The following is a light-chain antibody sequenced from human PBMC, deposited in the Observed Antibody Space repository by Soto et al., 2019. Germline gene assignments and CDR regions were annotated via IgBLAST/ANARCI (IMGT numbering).Light chain of an antibody. J-gene: IGKJ4*01. CDR3: QQYESSPLT. Sequence: EIVLTQSPDTLSLSPGERATLSCRASQSVSSALLAWYQQKPGQAPRLLIYRASTRATGIPDRFTGSGSGTDFPLTISRLEPEAFAVYYCQQYESSPLTFGGGTKVEIK. CDR1: QSVSSAL. CDR2: RAS. V-gene: IGKV3-20*01.